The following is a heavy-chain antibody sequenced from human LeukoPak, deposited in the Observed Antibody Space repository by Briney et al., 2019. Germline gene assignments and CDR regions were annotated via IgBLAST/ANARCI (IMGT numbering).Heavy chain of an antibody. CDR2: IYYSGST. CDR3: ARDGVTTAVDY. CDR1: GGSISSGGYY. D-gene: IGHD4-17*01. J-gene: IGHJ4*02. V-gene: IGHV4-31*03. Sequence: TLSLTCTVSGGSISSGGYYWSWIRQHPGKGLEWIGYIYYSGSTYYNPSLKSRVTISVDTSKNQFSLKLSSVTAADTAVYYCARDGVTTAVDYWGQGTLVTVSP.